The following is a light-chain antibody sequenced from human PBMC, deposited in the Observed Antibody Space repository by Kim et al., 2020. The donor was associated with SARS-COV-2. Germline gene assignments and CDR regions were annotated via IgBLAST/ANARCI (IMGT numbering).Light chain of an antibody. Sequence: EVVLTQSPATLSLSPGERAALSCRASQSVSNHLAWYQQKPGQAPRLLIYDTSNRATGIPPRFSGSGSGTDFTLTISSLEPEDFAVYYCQHRTDWPTFGGGTKVDIK. J-gene: IGKJ4*01. V-gene: IGKV3-11*01. CDR3: QHRTDWPT. CDR1: QSVSNH. CDR2: DTS.